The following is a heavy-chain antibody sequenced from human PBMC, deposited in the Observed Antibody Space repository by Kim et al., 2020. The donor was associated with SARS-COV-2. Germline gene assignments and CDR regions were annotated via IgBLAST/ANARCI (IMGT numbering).Heavy chain of an antibody. CDR1: GGSISSGGYY. V-gene: IGHV4-31*03. CDR3: ARDYRPRGDIIPHFDY. J-gene: IGHJ4*02. D-gene: IGHD3-10*01. Sequence: SETLSLTCTVSGGSISSGGYYWSWIRQHPGKGLEWIGYIYYSGSTYYNPSLKSRVTISVDTSKNQFSLKLSSVTAADTAVYYCARDYRPRGDIIPHFDYWGQGTLVTVSS. CDR2: IYYSGST.